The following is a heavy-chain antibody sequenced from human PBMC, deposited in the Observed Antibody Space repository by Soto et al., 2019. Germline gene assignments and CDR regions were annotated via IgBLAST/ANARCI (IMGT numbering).Heavy chain of an antibody. Sequence: ASVKVSCKASGYTFTSYGISWVRQAPGQELEWMGTVNPSGGHTTYAQHLLGRVTMTRDTSTSTLYMELTSLTSDDTAIYYCERGGHVVVVTAALDYWGQGTLVTVSS. J-gene: IGHJ4*02. V-gene: IGHV1-46*01. CDR2: VNPSGGHT. D-gene: IGHD2-21*02. CDR3: ERGGHVVVVTAALDY. CDR1: GYTFTSYG.